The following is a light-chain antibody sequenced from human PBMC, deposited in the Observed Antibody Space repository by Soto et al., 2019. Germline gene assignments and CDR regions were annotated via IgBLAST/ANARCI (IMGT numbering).Light chain of an antibody. CDR2: DVS. CDR3: SSYTSSSPWV. J-gene: IGLJ3*02. V-gene: IGLV2-14*01. CDR1: SSDVGGYNY. Sequence: QSVLTQPASVSGSPGQSITISCTGTSSDVGGYNYVSWYQQHPGKAPKLMIYDVSNRPSRVSNRFSGSKSGNTASLTISGLQDEDEGDYYCSSYTSSSPWVFGGGTKLTVL.